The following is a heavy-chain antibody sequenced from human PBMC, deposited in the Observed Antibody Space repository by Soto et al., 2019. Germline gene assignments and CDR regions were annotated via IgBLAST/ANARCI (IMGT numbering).Heavy chain of an antibody. CDR2: MNPNSGNT. Sequence: GASVKVSCTASGYTFTSYDINWVRQATGQGLEWMGWMNPNSGNTGYAQKFQGRVTMTRNTSISTAYMELSSLRSEDTAVYYCARDPYDFWSGYYRNLLDYWGQGTLVTVSS. J-gene: IGHJ4*02. CDR3: ARDPYDFWSGYYRNLLDY. V-gene: IGHV1-8*01. D-gene: IGHD3-3*01. CDR1: GYTFTSYD.